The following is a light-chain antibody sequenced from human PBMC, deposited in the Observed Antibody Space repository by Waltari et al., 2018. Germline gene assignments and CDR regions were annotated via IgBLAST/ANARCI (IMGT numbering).Light chain of an antibody. J-gene: IGKJ2*01. Sequence: DIQMTQSPSSLSASVGYRDTITCRASQSISSYLNWYQQKPGRAPKLLISAASSLQGGVPARFGGSGFGTDFTLTISSLQPEDFATYYCQQGFSTPTFGQGTKLEI. CDR2: AAS. V-gene: IGKV1-39*01. CDR1: QSISSY. CDR3: QQGFSTPT.